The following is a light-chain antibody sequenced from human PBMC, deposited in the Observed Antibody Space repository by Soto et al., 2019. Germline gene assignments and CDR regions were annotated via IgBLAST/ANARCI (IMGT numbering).Light chain of an antibody. V-gene: IGLV1-44*01. CDR1: SSNIGRNT. J-gene: IGLJ2*01. Sequence: QSVLTQPPSASGTPGQRVTISCSAGSSNIGRNTISWYQQLPGTAPKLLIYRNDQRPSGVPDRFSGSKSGTSGSLAISGLQSDDEAVYYCAALDDSLSGPAFGGGTKLTVL. CDR3: AALDDSLSGPA. CDR2: RND.